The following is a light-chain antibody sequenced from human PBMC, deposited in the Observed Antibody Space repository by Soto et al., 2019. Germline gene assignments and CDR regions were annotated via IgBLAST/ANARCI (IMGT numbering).Light chain of an antibody. CDR1: QSVNSN. J-gene: IGKJ2*01. CDR3: QQRYSIPYT. CDR2: AAS. V-gene: IGKV1-39*01. Sequence: DIQMTQSPSSLSASVGDTVTITCRASQSVNSNLNWYQQKPGKAPKDLIYAASRLQSGVPSRFSGSGSGTDFTLTISSLQPEDFATYYCQQRYSIPYTFGQGTKVDIK.